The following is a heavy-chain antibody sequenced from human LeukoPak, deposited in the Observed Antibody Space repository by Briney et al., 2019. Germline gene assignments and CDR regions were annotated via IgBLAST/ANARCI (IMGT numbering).Heavy chain of an antibody. J-gene: IGHJ4*02. CDR3: ARGLLWFGELPPDFDY. Sequence: ASVKVSCKASGYTYTSYDINWVRQATGQGLEWMGWMNPNSGNTGYAQKFQGRVTMTRNTSISTAYMELSSLRSEDTAVYYCARGLLWFGELPPDFDYWGQGTLVTVSS. CDR2: MNPNSGNT. CDR1: GYTYTSYD. D-gene: IGHD3-10*01. V-gene: IGHV1-8*01.